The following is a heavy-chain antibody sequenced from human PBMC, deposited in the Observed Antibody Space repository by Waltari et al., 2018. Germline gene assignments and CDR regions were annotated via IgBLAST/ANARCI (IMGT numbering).Heavy chain of an antibody. D-gene: IGHD3-9*01. Sequence: QVQLVQSGAEVKKPGSSVKVSCKASGGTFSSYAISWVRQAPGQGLEWMGGIIPIFGTANYAQKFQGRVTITTDESTSTAYMELSSLRSEDTAVYYCARGIRDDILTGYYIGFDYWGQGTLVTVSS. CDR1: GGTFSSYA. J-gene: IGHJ4*02. V-gene: IGHV1-69*05. CDR2: IIPIFGTA. CDR3: ARGIRDDILTGYYIGFDY.